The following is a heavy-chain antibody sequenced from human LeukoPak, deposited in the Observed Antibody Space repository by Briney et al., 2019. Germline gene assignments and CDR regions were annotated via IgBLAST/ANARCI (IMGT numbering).Heavy chain of an antibody. CDR1: GFIFTSHV. CDR2: IWYDGSNK. CDR3: ARDSDLIVGATPISYEIDY. Sequence: QAGGSLRLSCAASGFIFTSHVMHWVRQAPGKGLEWVAVIWYDGSNKYYADSVKGRFTISRDNSKNTLYLQMNSLRAEDTAVYYCARDSDLIVGATPISYEIDYWGQGTLVTVSS. D-gene: IGHD1-26*01. J-gene: IGHJ4*02. V-gene: IGHV3-33*08.